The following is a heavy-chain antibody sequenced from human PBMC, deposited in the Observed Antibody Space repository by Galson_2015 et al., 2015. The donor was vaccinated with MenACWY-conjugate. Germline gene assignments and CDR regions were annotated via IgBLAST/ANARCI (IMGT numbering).Heavy chain of an antibody. CDR1: GFTFSTYG. CDR3: ATINGYFEY. V-gene: IGHV3-23*01. D-gene: IGHD2-8*01. CDR2: ITGSGDTT. Sequence: SLRLSCAASGFTFSTYGMSWVRQAPGKGLEWVSAITGSGDTTYYADSVKGRFTISRDNSKNTLYLQMNSLRAEETAVYYCATINGYFEYWGQGTLVTVSS. J-gene: IGHJ4*02.